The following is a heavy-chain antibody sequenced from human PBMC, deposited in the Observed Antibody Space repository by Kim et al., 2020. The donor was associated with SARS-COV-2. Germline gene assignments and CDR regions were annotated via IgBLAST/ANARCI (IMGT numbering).Heavy chain of an antibody. J-gene: IGHJ4*02. V-gene: IGHV3-74*01. D-gene: IGHD6-6*01. Sequence: YADSVNGRFTISRDNAKNTLYLQMNSLRAEDTAVYYCAREYSSSRYFDYWGQGSLVTVSS. CDR3: AREYSSSRYFDY.